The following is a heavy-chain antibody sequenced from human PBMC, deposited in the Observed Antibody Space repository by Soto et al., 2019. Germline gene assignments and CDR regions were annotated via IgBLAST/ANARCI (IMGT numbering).Heavy chain of an antibody. CDR2: ISYDGSNK. J-gene: IGHJ4*02. V-gene: IGHV3-30-3*01. CDR1: GFTFSSYA. D-gene: IGHD6-6*01. Sequence: QVQLVESGGGVVQPGRSLRLSCAASGFTFSSYAMHWVRQAPGKGLEWVAVISYDGSNKYYADSVKGRFTISRDNSKNTLYLQMNSLRAEDTAVYYCALEFEYSSSALDYWGQGTLFTVSS. CDR3: ALEFEYSSSALDY.